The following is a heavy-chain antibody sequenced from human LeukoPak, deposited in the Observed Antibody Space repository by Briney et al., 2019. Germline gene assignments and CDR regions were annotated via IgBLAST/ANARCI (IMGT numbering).Heavy chain of an antibody. CDR2: IIPIFGTA. J-gene: IGHJ6*03. CDR3: ARAQLELRLYYYYYYMDV. CDR1: GGTFSSYA. D-gene: IGHD1-7*01. Sequence: SVKVSCKASGGTFSSYAISWVRQALGQGLEWMGGIIPIFGTANYAQKFQGRVTITTDESTSTAYMELSSLRSEDTAVYYCARAQLELRLYYYYYYMDVWGKGTTVTVSS. V-gene: IGHV1-69*05.